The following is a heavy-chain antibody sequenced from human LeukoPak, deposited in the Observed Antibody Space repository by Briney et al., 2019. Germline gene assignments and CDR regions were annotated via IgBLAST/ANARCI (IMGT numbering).Heavy chain of an antibody. CDR2: IYDSGST. CDR3: ARGGVWGSYKVRGYYFDY. V-gene: IGHV4-59*08. J-gene: IGHJ4*02. Sequence: SETLSLTCTVSGGSISSYFWSWIRQPPGKGLEWIGYIYDSGSTNYNPSLKSRVTISVNTSKNQFSLKLSSVTAADTAVYYCARGGVWGSYKVRGYYFDYWGQGTLVTVSS. D-gene: IGHD3-16*01. CDR1: GGSISSYF.